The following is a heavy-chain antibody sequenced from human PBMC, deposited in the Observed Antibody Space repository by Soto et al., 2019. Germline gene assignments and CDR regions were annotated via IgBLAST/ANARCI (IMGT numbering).Heavy chain of an antibody. Sequence: EVQLVESGGGLVQPGGSLRLSCAASGFTFTGYWMSWVRQAPGKGLEWVANTNEDGREKFYVDSVKGRFTISRDNAKNSLYLQMNSLRAEDTAVFYCARGRGALGPWGQGTLVTVSS. CDR2: TNEDGREK. CDR3: ARGRGALGP. D-gene: IGHD3-16*01. V-gene: IGHV3-7*01. J-gene: IGHJ5*02. CDR1: GFTFTGYW.